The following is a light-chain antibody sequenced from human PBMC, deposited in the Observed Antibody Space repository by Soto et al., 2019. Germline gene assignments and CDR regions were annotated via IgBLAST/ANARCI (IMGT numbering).Light chain of an antibody. CDR1: QTISTY. J-gene: IGKJ1*01. CDR3: QQRYSTPET. CDR2: DAS. V-gene: IGKV3-11*01. Sequence: LSYSPGERATISCRASQTISTYLAWYQQKPGQTPRLLIYDASNRATGIPARFSGSGSGTDFTLTISSLEPEGFATYYGQQRYSTPETFGQGTKVDI.